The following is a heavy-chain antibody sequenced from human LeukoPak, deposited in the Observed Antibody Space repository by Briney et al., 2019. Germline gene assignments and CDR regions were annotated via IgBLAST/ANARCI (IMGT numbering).Heavy chain of an antibody. CDR3: ARLHASNYYYYYGMDV. CDR2: ISAYNGNT. V-gene: IGHV1-18*01. J-gene: IGHJ6*02. Sequence: ASVNVSCKASGYTFTSYGISWVRQAPGQGLEWMGWISAYNGNTNYAQKLQGRVTMTTDTSTSTAYMELRSLRSDDTAVYYCARLHASNYYYYYGMDVWGQGTTVTVSS. CDR1: GYTFTSYG. D-gene: IGHD2-2*01.